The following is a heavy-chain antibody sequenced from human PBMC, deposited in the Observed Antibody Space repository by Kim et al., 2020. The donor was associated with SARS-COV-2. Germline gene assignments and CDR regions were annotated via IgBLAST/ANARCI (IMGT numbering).Heavy chain of an antibody. Sequence: GGSLRLSCAASGFTFSSHVMHWVRPAPGKGLEWVALISYEGSTQKFTDSVKGRFTVSRDNSKNTLFLQMNSLRPEDTAVYYCARNLLGDTDLGPWGQGTLVTVSS. CDR3: ARNLLGDTDLGP. D-gene: IGHD1-26*01. V-gene: IGHV3-30*03. CDR2: ISYEGSTQ. J-gene: IGHJ5*02. CDR1: GFTFSSHV.